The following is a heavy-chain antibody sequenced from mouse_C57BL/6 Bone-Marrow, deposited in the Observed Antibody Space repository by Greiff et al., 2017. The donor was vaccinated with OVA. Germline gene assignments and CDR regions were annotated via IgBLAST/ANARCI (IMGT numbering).Heavy chain of an antibody. CDR2: INPYNGDT. CDR1: GYSFTGYF. D-gene: IGHD1-1*01. Sequence: EVQLQQSGPELVKPGDSVKISCKASGYSFTGYFMNWVMQSHGKSLEWIGRINPYNGDTFYNQKFKGKATLTVDKSSSTAHMELRSLTSEDSAVYYCARLAVVAKDYYAMDYWGQGTSVTVSS. J-gene: IGHJ4*01. V-gene: IGHV1-20*01. CDR3: ARLAVVAKDYYAMDY.